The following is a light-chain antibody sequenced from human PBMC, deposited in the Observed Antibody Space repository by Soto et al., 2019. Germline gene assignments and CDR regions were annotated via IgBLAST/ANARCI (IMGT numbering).Light chain of an antibody. CDR1: SSDVGGYNY. CDR2: EVS. CDR3: SSYAGSNNIV. Sequence: QSALTQPPSASGSPGQSVTISCTGTSSDVGGYNYVSWYQQHPGKAPKLMIYEVSKRPSGVPDRSSGSKSGNTASLTVSGRQAEDEADYYCSSYAGSNNIVFGGGTKVTVL. J-gene: IGLJ2*01. V-gene: IGLV2-8*01.